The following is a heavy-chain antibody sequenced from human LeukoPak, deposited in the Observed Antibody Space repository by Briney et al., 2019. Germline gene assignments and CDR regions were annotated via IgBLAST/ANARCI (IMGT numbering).Heavy chain of an antibody. CDR3: AKLGGDQPLNDAFGI. V-gene: IGHV3-30*18. J-gene: IGHJ3*02. Sequence: GRSLRLSCAASGFTFSSYGMHWVRQAPGKGLEWVAVISYDGSNKYYADSVKGRFTISRDNSKNTLYLQMNSLRAEDTAVYYCAKLGGDQPLNDAFGIWGQGTMVTVSS. D-gene: IGHD2-21*02. CDR1: GFTFSSYG. CDR2: ISYDGSNK.